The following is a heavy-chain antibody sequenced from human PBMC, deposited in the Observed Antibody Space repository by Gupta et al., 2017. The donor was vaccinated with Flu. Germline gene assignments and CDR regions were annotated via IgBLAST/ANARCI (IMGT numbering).Heavy chain of an antibody. J-gene: IGHJ4*02. CDR1: GFTFSDSH. CDR2: IGSGGNT. CDR3: ARDLNWAFIF. Sequence: EVQLVESGGGLVQPGGSLRLTCVISGFTFSDSHMNWIRQAPGKGLEWISYIGSGGNTDYAESVRGRFTISRDNARDSLFLQMNSLRDEDTALYYCARDLNWAFIFWGQGALVTVSS. V-gene: IGHV3-48*02. D-gene: IGHD3-16*01.